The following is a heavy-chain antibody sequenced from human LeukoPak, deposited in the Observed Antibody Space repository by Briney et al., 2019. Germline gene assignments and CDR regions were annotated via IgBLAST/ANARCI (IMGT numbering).Heavy chain of an antibody. J-gene: IGHJ4*02. Sequence: SETLSLTCTVSGGSIGSYYWSWIRQPAGKGLEWIGRIYTSGSTNYNPSLKSRVTMSVDTSKNQFSLKLSSVTAADTAVYYCARDHSSSWYYFDYWGQGTLVTVSS. CDR3: ARDHSSSWYYFDY. V-gene: IGHV4-4*07. CDR2: IYTSGST. D-gene: IGHD6-13*01. CDR1: GGSIGSYY.